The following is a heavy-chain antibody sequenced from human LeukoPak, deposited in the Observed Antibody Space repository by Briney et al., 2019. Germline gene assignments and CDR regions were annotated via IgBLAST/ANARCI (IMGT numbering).Heavy chain of an antibody. CDR1: GGSISSGSYY. J-gene: IGHJ4*02. Sequence: PSETLSLTCTVSGGSISSGSYYWSWIRQPAGKGLEWIGRIYTSGSTNYNPSLKSRVTISVDTSKNQFSLKVSSVTAADTAVYYCAREGGYDQIDYWGQGTLVTVSS. CDR2: IYTSGST. D-gene: IGHD5-12*01. CDR3: AREGGYDQIDY. V-gene: IGHV4-61*02.